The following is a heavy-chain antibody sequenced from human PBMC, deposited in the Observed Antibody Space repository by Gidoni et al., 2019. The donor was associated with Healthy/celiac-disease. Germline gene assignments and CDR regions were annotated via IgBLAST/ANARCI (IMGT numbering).Heavy chain of an antibody. J-gene: IGHJ4*02. D-gene: IGHD6-19*01. CDR2: ISYDGSNK. V-gene: IGHV3-30*18. Sequence: QVQLVESGGGVVQPGRSLRLSCAASGFTFSSYGMHWVRQAPGKGLEWVAVISYDGSNKYYADSVKGRFTISRDNSKNTLYLQMNSLRAEDTAVYYCAKEEVGKQWLPPGGYFDYWGQGTLVTVSS. CDR3: AKEEVGKQWLPPGGYFDY. CDR1: GFTFSSYG.